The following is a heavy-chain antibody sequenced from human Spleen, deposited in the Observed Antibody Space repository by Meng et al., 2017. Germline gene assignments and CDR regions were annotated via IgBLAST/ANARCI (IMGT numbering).Heavy chain of an antibody. J-gene: IGHJ4*02. CDR3: ARGPTTMAHDFDY. D-gene: IGHD4-11*01. V-gene: IGHV4-38-2*02. CDR2: INHSGST. Sequence: SETLSLTCTVSGYSISSGYYWSWIRQPPGKGLEWIGEINHSGSTNYNPSLESRATISVDTSQNNLSLKLSSVTAADSAVYYCARGPTTMAHDFDYWGQGTLVTVPS. CDR1: GYSISSGYY.